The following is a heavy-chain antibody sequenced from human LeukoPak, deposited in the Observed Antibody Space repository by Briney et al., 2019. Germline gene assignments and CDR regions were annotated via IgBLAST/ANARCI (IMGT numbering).Heavy chain of an antibody. CDR2: IYHSGST. Sequence: SSETLSLTCTVSGYSISSGYYWGWIRQPPGKGLEWIGSIYHSGSTYYNPSLKSRVTISVDTSKNQFSLKLSSVTAADTAVYYCARGFITIFFRLGWFDPWGQGTLVTVSS. J-gene: IGHJ5*02. D-gene: IGHD3-9*01. CDR3: ARGFITIFFRLGWFDP. V-gene: IGHV4-38-2*02. CDR1: GYSISSGYY.